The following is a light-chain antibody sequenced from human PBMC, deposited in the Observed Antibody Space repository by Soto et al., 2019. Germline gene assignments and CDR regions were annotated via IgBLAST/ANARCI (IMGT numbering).Light chain of an antibody. CDR1: QSVSSY. J-gene: IGKJ2*01. CDR3: QQRSHLYT. CDR2: DAS. Sequence: EIVLTQSPATLSLSPGERATLSCRASQSVSSYLAWYQQKPGQAPRLLIYDASNRATGIPARFSGSGSGTDFTLTISSLEPEDFAVYYCQQRSHLYTFRQGTKLQI. V-gene: IGKV3-11*01.